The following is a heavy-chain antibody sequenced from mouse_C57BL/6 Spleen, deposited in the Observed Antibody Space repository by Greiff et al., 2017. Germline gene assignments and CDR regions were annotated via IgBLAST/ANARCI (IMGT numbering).Heavy chain of an antibody. CDR2: INPSNGGT. CDR1: GYTFTSYW. CDR3: ARGEGYYGGFAY. V-gene: IGHV1-53*01. J-gene: IGHJ3*01. Sequence: QVQLQQPGTELVKPGASVKLSCKASGYTFTSYWMHWVKQRPGQGLEWIGNINPSNGGTNYNEKFKSKATLTVDKSSSTAYMQLSSLTSEYSAVXYCARGEGYYGGFAYWGQGTLVTVSA. D-gene: IGHD2-3*01.